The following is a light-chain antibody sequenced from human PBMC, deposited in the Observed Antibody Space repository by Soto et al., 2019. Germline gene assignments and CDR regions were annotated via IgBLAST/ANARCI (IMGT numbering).Light chain of an antibody. CDR1: QSISSW. J-gene: IGKJ2*01. CDR2: DAS. Sequence: DIQMTQSPSTLSASVGDRVTITCRASQSISSWLAWYQQKPGKAPKLLIYDASSLESGVPSRFSGSGSGTEFTLTISSLPPDDFATYYCQQYNSYLYTFGQGTKLEI. V-gene: IGKV1-5*01. CDR3: QQYNSYLYT.